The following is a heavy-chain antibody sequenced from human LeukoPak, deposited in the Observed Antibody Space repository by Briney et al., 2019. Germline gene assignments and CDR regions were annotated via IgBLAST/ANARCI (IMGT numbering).Heavy chain of an antibody. CDR2: IIPIFGTA. V-gene: IGHV1-69*13. CDR3: AREGRSGSYLDY. D-gene: IGHD1-26*01. Sequence: ASVKVSCKASGGTFSGYAISWVRQAPGQGLEWMGGIIPIFGTANYAQKFQGRVTITADESTSTAYMELSSLRSEDTAVYYCAREGRSGSYLDYWGQGTLVTVSS. J-gene: IGHJ4*02. CDR1: GGTFSGYA.